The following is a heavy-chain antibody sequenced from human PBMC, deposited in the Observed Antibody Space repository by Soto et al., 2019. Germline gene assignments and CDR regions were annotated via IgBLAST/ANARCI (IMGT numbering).Heavy chain of an antibody. J-gene: IGHJ4*02. CDR2: INHSGST. Sequence: PSETLSLTCAVYGGSFSGYSWSWIRQPPGKGLEWIGEINHSGSTNYNPSLKSRVTISVDTSKNQFSLKLSSVTAADTAVYYCARGGIIGTPPDYWGQGTQVTVSS. V-gene: IGHV4-34*01. D-gene: IGHD1-7*01. CDR1: GGSFSGYS. CDR3: ARGGIIGTPPDY.